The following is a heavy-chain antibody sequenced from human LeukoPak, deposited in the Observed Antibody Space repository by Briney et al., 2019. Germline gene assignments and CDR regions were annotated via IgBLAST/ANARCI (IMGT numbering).Heavy chain of an antibody. D-gene: IGHD3-9*01. Sequence: PGGSLRLSCAASGFTFSDYNMNWVRQAPGKGLEWVSYITNGGSTIHHADSVKGRFTISRDNAKKTLYLQMNSLRAEDTAVYYCARSIGLTGGGVDVLGQGTTVTVSS. J-gene: IGHJ6*02. CDR1: GFTFSDYN. CDR3: ARSIGLTGGGVDV. V-gene: IGHV3-11*01. CDR2: ITNGGSTI.